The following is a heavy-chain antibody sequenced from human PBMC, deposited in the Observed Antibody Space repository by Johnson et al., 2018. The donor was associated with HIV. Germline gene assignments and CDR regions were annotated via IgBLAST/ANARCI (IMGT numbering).Heavy chain of an antibody. J-gene: IGHJ3*02. CDR2: LHSNGST. D-gene: IGHD7-27*01. Sequence: VQLVESGGGVVRPGGSLRLSCAASGFTFDDYGMSWVRQAPGKGLEWVSILHSNGSTFNTDSVKGRFIISRDDSKNIAYLQMNSLKTEDTAVYYCTGGRDLRAFDIWGQGTMVTVSS. CDR3: TGGRDLRAFDI. CDR1: GFTFDDYG. V-gene: IGHV3-20*04.